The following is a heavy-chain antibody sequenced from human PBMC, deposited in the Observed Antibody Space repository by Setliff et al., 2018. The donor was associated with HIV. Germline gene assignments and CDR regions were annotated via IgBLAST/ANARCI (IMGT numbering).Heavy chain of an antibody. CDR1: GGTFSRYA. V-gene: IGHV1-69*10. J-gene: IGHJ4*02. Sequence: GASVQVSCKASGGTFSRYAIAWVRQAPGQGLEWMGGIIPIVGIPNYAQKFQGRVSITADKSAITAYMELSSLRSEDTAVYYCARSTDSSSFDYWGQGTLVTVSS. CDR2: IIPIVGIP. D-gene: IGHD6-13*01. CDR3: ARSTDSSSFDY.